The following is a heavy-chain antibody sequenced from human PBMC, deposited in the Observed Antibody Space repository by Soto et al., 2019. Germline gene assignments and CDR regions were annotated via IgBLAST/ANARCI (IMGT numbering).Heavy chain of an antibody. D-gene: IGHD3-10*01. CDR1: GFTFSSYA. CDR3: AKDSITMVRGVIMGWFDP. V-gene: IGHV3-23*01. Sequence: GGSLRLSCAASGFTFSSYAMSWVRQATGKGLEWVSAISGSGGSTYYADSVKGRFTISRDNSKNTLYLQMNSLRAEDTAVYYCAKDSITMVRGVIMGWFDPWGQGTLVTVSS. J-gene: IGHJ5*02. CDR2: ISGSGGST.